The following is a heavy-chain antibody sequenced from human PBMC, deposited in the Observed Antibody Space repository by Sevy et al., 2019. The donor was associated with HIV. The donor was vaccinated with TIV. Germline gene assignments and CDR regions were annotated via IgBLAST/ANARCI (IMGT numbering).Heavy chain of an antibody. V-gene: IGHV4-59*01. CDR1: GGSISSYY. J-gene: IGHJ5*02. CDR3: ASGSGELVS. Sequence: SETLSLTCTVSGGSISSYYWTWIRQPPEKGLEWIGCMYDSGSTNYNPSLKSRVTISVDTSKNQLSLKLSSVTAADTAVYYCASGSGELVSWGQGTLLTVSS. D-gene: IGHD1-26*01. CDR2: MYDSGST.